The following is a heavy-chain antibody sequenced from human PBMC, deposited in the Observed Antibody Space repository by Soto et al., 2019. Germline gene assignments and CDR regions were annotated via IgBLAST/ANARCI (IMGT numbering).Heavy chain of an antibody. CDR1: GGSISSYY. J-gene: IGHJ5*02. CDR3: ARGDSSSWYWFDP. CDR2: NYYSGST. V-gene: IGHV4-59*01. D-gene: IGHD6-13*01. Sequence: QVQLQESGPGLVKPSETLSLTCTVSGGSISSYYWSWIRQPPGKGLEWIGYNYYSGSTNYNPALQGRVTLAVATSKNQFSLELSSVTAADTAVYYCARGDSSSWYWFDPWGQGTLVTVSS.